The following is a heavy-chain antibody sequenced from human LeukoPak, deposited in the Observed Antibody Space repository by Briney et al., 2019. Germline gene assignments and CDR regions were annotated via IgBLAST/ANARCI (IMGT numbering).Heavy chain of an antibody. CDR2: IYYSGST. CDR3: DRYQYSSGSYYNY. J-gene: IGHJ4*02. CDR1: GGSISSSSYY. V-gene: IGHV4-39*01. Sequence: PSETLSLTCTVSGGSISSSSYYWGWIRQPPGKGLEWIGSIYYSGSTYYNPSLKSRVTISVDTFKNQFSLKLSSVTAADTAVYYCDRYQYSSGSYYNYWGQGTLVTVSS. D-gene: IGHD3-10*01.